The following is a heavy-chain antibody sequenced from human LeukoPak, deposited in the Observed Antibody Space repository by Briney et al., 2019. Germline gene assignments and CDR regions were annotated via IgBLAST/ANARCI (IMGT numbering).Heavy chain of an antibody. Sequence: SETLSLTCTVSGGSISSSIYYWGWIRQPPGKGLEWIGSIYYSGSTYYNPSLKSRVTISVDTSKNQFSLKLSSVTAADTAVYYCASLHLTVGIDYWGQGTLVTVSS. CDR3: ASLHLTVGIDY. J-gene: IGHJ4*02. CDR2: IYYSGST. D-gene: IGHD3-10*01. CDR1: GGSISSSIYY. V-gene: IGHV4-39*01.